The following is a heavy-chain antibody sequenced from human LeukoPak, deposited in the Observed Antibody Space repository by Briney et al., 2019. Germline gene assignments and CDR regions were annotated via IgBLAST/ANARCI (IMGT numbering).Heavy chain of an antibody. D-gene: IGHD2-15*01. J-gene: IGHJ4*02. CDR3: ARQHCAGGTCYDDRGFFDF. CDR2: FIPRFGTT. V-gene: IGHV1-69*06. CDR1: GGTFSTDT. Sequence: GASVKVSCKASGGTFSTDTINWIRQAPGQGLEWMGGFIPRFGTTFYAQKFQGRVTLVADKSTNEAFMEVSSLTSDDTAVYYCARQHCAGGTCYDDRGFFDFWGQGALVTVSS.